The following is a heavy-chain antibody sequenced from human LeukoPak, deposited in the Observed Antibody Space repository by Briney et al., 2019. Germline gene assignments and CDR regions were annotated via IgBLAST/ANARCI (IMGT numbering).Heavy chain of an antibody. V-gene: IGHV3-30*03. CDR1: GFTFSSYG. CDR2: ISYDGSNK. J-gene: IGHJ6*03. Sequence: GGSLRLSCAASGFTFSSYGMHWVRQAPGKGLEWVAVISYDGSNKYYADSVKGRFTISRDNSKNTLYLQMNSLRAEDTAVYYCATRGYSSGWYMLEDYYYYYMDVWGKGTTVTVFS. CDR3: ATRGYSSGWYMLEDYYYYYMDV. D-gene: IGHD6-19*01.